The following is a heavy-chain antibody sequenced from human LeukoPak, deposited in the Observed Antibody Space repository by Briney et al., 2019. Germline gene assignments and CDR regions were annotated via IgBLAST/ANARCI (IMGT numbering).Heavy chain of an antibody. CDR1: GFTFSSYG. J-gene: IGHJ3*02. D-gene: IGHD3-9*01. V-gene: IGHV3-30*02. Sequence: GGSLRLSCAASGFTFSSYGMHWVRQAPGKGLEWVAFIRYDGSNKYYADSVKGRFTISRDNSKNTLYLQMNSLRAEDTAVYYCAKDSRYFDWNDAFDICGQGTMVTVSS. CDR3: AKDSRYFDWNDAFDI. CDR2: IRYDGSNK.